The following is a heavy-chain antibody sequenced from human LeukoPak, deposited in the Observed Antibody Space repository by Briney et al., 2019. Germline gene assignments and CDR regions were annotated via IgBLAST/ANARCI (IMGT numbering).Heavy chain of an antibody. CDR3: ARDSGSSPTLDY. J-gene: IGHJ4*02. V-gene: IGHV4-59*01. D-gene: IGHD1-26*01. Sequence: PSETLSLTCTVSGGSISNSFWSWIRQPPGKGLEWIAYIYYTGNTKYNPSLKSRVTISVDTSKNQFSLRLSSVTAADTAVYYCARDSGSSPTLDYWGQGTLVTVSS. CDR2: IYYTGNT. CDR1: GGSISNSF.